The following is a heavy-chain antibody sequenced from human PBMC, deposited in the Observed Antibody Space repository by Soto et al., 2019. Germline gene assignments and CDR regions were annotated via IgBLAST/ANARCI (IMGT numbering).Heavy chain of an antibody. J-gene: IGHJ6*02. CDR2: IYPGGSDT. Sequence: GASLKNSCQVSGYSFASYWIGWVRQMPGKDLEWMGIIYPGGSDTRYSPSFQGQVTISADKSLRTAYLQWTSLKASDTALYYCARTRSFTLGFYYDGMDVWGQGTTVTVSS. CDR1: GYSFASYW. V-gene: IGHV5-51*01. D-gene: IGHD6-6*01. CDR3: ARTRSFTLGFYYDGMDV.